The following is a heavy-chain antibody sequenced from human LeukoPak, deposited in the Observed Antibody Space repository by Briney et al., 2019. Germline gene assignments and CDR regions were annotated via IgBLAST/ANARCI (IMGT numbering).Heavy chain of an antibody. CDR1: GGSFSGYY. Sequence: SETLSLTCAVYGGSFSGYYWGWIRQPPGKGLEWIGYIYYSGSTNYNPSLKSRVTISVDTSKNQFSLKLSSVTAADTAVYYCARGAYCGGDCYSDGFDIWGQGTMVTVSS. D-gene: IGHD2-21*02. CDR3: ARGAYCGGDCYSDGFDI. J-gene: IGHJ3*02. CDR2: IYYSGST. V-gene: IGHV4-59*01.